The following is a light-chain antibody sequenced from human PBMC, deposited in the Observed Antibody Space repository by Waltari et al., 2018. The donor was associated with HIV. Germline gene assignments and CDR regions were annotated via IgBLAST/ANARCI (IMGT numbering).Light chain of an antibody. Sequence: VLTQPPSVSVAPGTTATITCRRKNIERNSVHWYQQKPGQAPVLVIYYDNDRPSGIPERFSGSNSGDTATLTIRRVGDGDEADYYCQVWDSTSDHVLFGGGTKLTVL. J-gene: IGLJ2*01. CDR2: YDN. V-gene: IGLV3-21*04. CDR3: QVWDSTSDHVL. CDR1: NIERNS.